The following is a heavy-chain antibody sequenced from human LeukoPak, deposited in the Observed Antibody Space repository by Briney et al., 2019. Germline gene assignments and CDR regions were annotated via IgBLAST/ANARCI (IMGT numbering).Heavy chain of an antibody. D-gene: IGHD3-10*02. J-gene: IGHJ6*04. Sequence: SGGSLRLSCAASGFTVNSNYMSWVRQAPGKGLEWVSYISSSGSTIYYADSVKGRFTISRDNAKNSLYLQMNSLRAEDTAVYYCAELGITMIGGVWGKGTTVTVSS. CDR2: ISSSGSTI. V-gene: IGHV3-11*04. CDR3: AELGITMIGGV. CDR1: GFTVNSNY.